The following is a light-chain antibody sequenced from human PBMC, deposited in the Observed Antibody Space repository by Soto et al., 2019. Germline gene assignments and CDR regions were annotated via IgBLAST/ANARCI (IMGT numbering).Light chain of an antibody. CDR2: EVS. CDR3: SSYTSSNTV. CDR1: SSDIGAYNY. V-gene: IGLV2-14*01. J-gene: IGLJ3*02. Sequence: QSALTQPASVSGSPGQSITISCTGTSSDIGAYNYVSWYQQHPGKAPKLIIYEVSNRPSGVSNRFSGSKSGNMASLTISGLQAEDEADYYCSSYTSSNTVFGGGTKVTVL.